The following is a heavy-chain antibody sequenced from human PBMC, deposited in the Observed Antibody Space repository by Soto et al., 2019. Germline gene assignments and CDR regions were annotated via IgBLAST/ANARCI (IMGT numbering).Heavy chain of an antibody. CDR2: VYFSGNT. CDR1: GGSLSSYY. J-gene: IGHJ5*02. V-gene: IGHV4-59*01. D-gene: IGHD6-25*01. Sequence: SETLSLTCTVSGGSLSSYYWTWIRQSPGKGLEWIGYVYFSGNTNYNPSLKSRVTISIDTSKNQFSLRLASVTAADTAFYFCGSVRPSGYVLSWGQGTLVTVSS. CDR3: GSVRPSGYVLS.